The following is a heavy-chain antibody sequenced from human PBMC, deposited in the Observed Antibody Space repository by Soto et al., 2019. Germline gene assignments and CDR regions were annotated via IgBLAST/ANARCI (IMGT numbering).Heavy chain of an antibody. J-gene: IGHJ4*02. CDR3: AGGIVGANPFDY. D-gene: IGHD1-26*01. V-gene: IGHV3-48*02. Sequence: PGGSLRLSCAASGFTFSSYSMNWVRQAPGKGLEWVSYISSSSSTIYYADSVKGRFTISRDNAKDSLYLQMNSLRDEDTTVYYCAGGIVGANPFDYWGQGTLVTVSS. CDR1: GFTFSSYS. CDR2: ISSSSSTI.